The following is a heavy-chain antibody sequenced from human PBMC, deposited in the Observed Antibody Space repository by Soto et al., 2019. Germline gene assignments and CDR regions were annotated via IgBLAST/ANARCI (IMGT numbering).Heavy chain of an antibody. CDR3: ARKAGPTQFYYDS. CDR1: GFTVSRHY. J-gene: IGHJ4*02. D-gene: IGHD4-4*01. Sequence: GGSLRLSCAASGFTVSRHYISWVRQAPGKGLEWVSVIYAAGSTYYADSVKGRFTISRDNSKNIVYLQMDSLRAEDTAVYYCARKAGPTQFYYDSWGQGIRVTVSS. V-gene: IGHV3-53*01. CDR2: IYAAGST.